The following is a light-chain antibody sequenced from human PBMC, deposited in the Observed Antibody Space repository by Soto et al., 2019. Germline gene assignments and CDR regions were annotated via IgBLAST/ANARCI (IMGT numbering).Light chain of an antibody. V-gene: IGKV1-5*01. CDR1: QSISSW. J-gene: IGKJ2*03. CDR2: DAS. CDR3: QQRYSPMYS. Sequence: DIPMTQSPSTLSASVGDRVTITCRASQSISSWLAWYQQKPGKAPKLLIYDASSLLSGVPSRFSGSGSGTEFTLTIGGLQPDDFATYYCQQRYSPMYSFGQGTKLEIK.